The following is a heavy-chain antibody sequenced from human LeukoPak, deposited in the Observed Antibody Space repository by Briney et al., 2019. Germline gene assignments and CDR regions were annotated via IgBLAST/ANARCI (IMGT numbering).Heavy chain of an antibody. Sequence: ASVKVSCKASGDTFSSYAISWVRQAPGQGLEWMGRIIPIFGIANYAQKFQGRVTITADKSTSTAYMELSSLRSEDTAVYYYARDSDSSGYYYDYWGQGTLVTVSS. CDR1: GDTFSSYA. J-gene: IGHJ4*02. CDR2: IIPIFGIA. CDR3: ARDSDSSGYYYDY. D-gene: IGHD3-22*01. V-gene: IGHV1-69*04.